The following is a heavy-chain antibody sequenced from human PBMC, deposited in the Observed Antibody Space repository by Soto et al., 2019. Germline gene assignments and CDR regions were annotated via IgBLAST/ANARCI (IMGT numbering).Heavy chain of an antibody. CDR2: FDPEDGET. V-gene: IGHV1-24*01. Sequence: ASVKVSCTVSGYTLTEISMHWVRQAPGKGLEWMGGFDPEDGETIYAQKFQGRVTMTEDTSTDTAYMELSSLRSEDTAVYYCATPTESAFDIWGQGTMVTVSS. CDR1: GYTLTEIS. CDR3: ATPTESAFDI. J-gene: IGHJ3*02.